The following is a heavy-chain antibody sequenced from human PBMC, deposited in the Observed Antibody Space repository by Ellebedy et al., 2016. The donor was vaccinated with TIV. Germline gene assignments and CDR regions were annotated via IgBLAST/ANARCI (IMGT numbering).Heavy chain of an antibody. CDR3: AHTITMVRGVITYHYYGMDV. CDR1: GFSLSTSGVG. D-gene: IGHD3-10*01. J-gene: IGHJ6*02. CDR2: IYWDDDK. V-gene: IGHV2-5*02. Sequence: SGPTLVXPTQTLTLTCTFSGFSLSTSGVGVGWIRQPPGKALEWLALIYWDDDKRYSPSLKSRRTITKDTSKNQVVLTMTNMDPVDTATYYCAHTITMVRGVITYHYYGMDVWGQGTTVTVSS.